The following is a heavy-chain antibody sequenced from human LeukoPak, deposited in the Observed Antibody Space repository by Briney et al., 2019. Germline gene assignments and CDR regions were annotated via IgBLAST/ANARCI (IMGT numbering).Heavy chain of an antibody. CDR1: GFTFNNYA. CDR3: AKGLSSSWSPGAFDI. V-gene: IGHV3-23*01. D-gene: IGHD6-13*01. Sequence: PGGSLRLSYAASGFTFNNYAMNWVRQAPGKGLEWVSVISGSGTNTYNADSVKGRFTISRDNSKNTVYLQMNSLRVEDTAVYYCAKGLSSSWSPGAFDIWGQGTMVTVSS. CDR2: ISGSGTNT. J-gene: IGHJ3*02.